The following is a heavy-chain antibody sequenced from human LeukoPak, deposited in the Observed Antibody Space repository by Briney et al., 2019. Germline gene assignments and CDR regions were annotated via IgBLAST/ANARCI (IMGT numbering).Heavy chain of an antibody. D-gene: IGHD1-7*01. Sequence: SETLSLTCAVYGGSFSDYFWNWIRQTPGKGLEWIGEINHGGGTNYNPSLKSRATISVDTSKKQFSLNLTSVTAEDTAVYYCARDQFRELTFDYWGQGTLVTVSS. CDR2: INHGGGT. V-gene: IGHV4-34*01. CDR3: ARDQFRELTFDY. J-gene: IGHJ4*02. CDR1: GGSFSDYF.